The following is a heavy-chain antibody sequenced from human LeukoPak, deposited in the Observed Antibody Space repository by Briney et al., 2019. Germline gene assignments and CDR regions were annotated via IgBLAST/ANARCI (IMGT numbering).Heavy chain of an antibody. CDR1: GGTFSSYA. D-gene: IGHD2-2*01. CDR2: IIPIFGTA. J-gene: IGHJ6*03. CDR3: ARVGEYQLAMSYYYMDV. Sequence: SVKVSCKASGGTFSSYAISWVRQAPGQGLEWMGGIIPIFGTANYAQKFQGRVTITTDESTSTAYMELSSLRSEDTAVYYCARVGEYQLAMSYYYMDVWGKGTTVTVSS. V-gene: IGHV1-69*05.